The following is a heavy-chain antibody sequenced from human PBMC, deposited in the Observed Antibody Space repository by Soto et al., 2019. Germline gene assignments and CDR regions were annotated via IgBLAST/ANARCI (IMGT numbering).Heavy chain of an antibody. CDR3: ARDAIVGATDGYFDY. D-gene: IGHD1-26*01. CDR1: GFTFSSYG. J-gene: IGHJ4*02. Sequence: QVQLVESGGGVVQPGRSLRLSCAASGFTFSSYGMHWVRQAPGKGLEWVAVIWYDGSNKYYADSVKGRFTISRDNSKNTLDLQMNSLRAEDTAVYYCARDAIVGATDGYFDYWGQGTLVTVSS. CDR2: IWYDGSNK. V-gene: IGHV3-33*01.